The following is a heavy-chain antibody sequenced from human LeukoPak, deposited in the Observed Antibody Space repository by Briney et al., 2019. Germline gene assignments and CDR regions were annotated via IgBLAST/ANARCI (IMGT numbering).Heavy chain of an antibody. V-gene: IGHV3-30-3*01. Sequence: GGSLRPSCAASGFTFSSYAMHWVRQAPGKGLEWVAVISYDGSNKYYADSVKGRFTISRDNSKNTLYLQMNSLRAEDTAVYYCARDSEVYSSGEGYFDYWGQGTLVTVSS. J-gene: IGHJ4*02. CDR2: ISYDGSNK. CDR1: GFTFSSYA. CDR3: ARDSEVYSSGEGYFDY. D-gene: IGHD6-19*01.